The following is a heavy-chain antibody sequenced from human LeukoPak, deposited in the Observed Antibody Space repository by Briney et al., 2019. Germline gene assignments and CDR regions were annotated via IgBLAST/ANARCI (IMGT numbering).Heavy chain of an antibody. J-gene: IGHJ4*02. CDR1: GFTFSSYA. V-gene: IGHV3-30-3*01. CDR2: ISYDGSNK. Sequence: GGSLRLSCAASGFTFSSYAMHWVRQAPGKGLEWVAVISYDGSNKYYADSVKGRFTISRDNSKNTLYLQMNSLRAEDTAVYYCATYGSGSYYSSYWGQGTLVTVSS. CDR3: ATYGSGSYYSSY. D-gene: IGHD3-10*01.